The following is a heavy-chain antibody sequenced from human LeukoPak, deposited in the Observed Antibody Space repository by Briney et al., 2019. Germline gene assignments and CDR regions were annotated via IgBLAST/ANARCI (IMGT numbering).Heavy chain of an antibody. V-gene: IGHV1-18*01. CDR3: ARGLVVPAAPDDY. D-gene: IGHD2-2*01. Sequence: GASVKVSCKASGYTFTSYGISWVRQAPGQGLEWMGWISAYNGNTNYAQKFQGRVTMTRDTSISTAYMELSRLRSDDTAVYYCARGLVVPAAPDDYWGQGTLVTVSS. CDR2: ISAYNGNT. J-gene: IGHJ4*02. CDR1: GYTFTSYG.